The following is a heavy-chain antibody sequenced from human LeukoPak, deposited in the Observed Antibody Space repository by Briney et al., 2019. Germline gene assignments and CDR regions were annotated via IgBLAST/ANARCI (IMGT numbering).Heavy chain of an antibody. V-gene: IGHV4-59*01. CDR2: IYYSGST. CDR3: AREDYGDCSYYFDY. D-gene: IGHD4-17*01. J-gene: IGHJ4*02. CDR1: GGSISSYY. Sequence: SETLSLTCTVSGGSISSYYWSWIRQPPGKGLEWIGYIYYSGSTNYNPSLKSRVTISVDTSKNQFSLKLSSVTAADTAVYYCAREDYGDCSYYFDYWGQGTLVTVSS.